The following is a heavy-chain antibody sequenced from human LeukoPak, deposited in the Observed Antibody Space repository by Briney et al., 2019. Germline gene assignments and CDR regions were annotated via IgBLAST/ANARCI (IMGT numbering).Heavy chain of an antibody. CDR2: ISYDGSNK. D-gene: IGHD1-1*01. CDR3: ARYDARYGMDV. V-gene: IGHV3-30-3*01. Sequence: PGGSLRLSCAASGFTFSSYAMHWVRQAPGEGLEWVAVISYDGSNKYYADSVKGRFTISRDNSKNTLYLQMNSLRAEDTAVYYCARYDARYGMDVWGQGTTVTVSS. CDR1: GFTFSSYA. J-gene: IGHJ6*02.